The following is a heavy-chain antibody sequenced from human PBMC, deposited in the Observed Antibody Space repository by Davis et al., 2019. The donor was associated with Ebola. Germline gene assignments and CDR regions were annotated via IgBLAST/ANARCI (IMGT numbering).Heavy chain of an antibody. Sequence: SETLSLTCTVSGGSISSYYWSWIRQPPGKGLEWIGYIYYSGSTYYNPSLKSRVTISVDTSKNQFSLKLSSVTAADTAVYYCARHDEQLGFCWGQGTLVTVSS. D-gene: IGHD6-6*01. V-gene: IGHV4-59*08. CDR3: ARHDEQLGFC. CDR2: IYYSGST. CDR1: GGSISSYY. J-gene: IGHJ4*02.